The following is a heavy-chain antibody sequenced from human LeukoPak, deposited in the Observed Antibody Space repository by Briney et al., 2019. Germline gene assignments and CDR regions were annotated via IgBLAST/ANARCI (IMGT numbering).Heavy chain of an antibody. CDR2: INNNGGYT. D-gene: IGHD2-15*01. V-gene: IGHV3-23*01. CDR1: GFTLSSSS. CDR3: AKQLGYCSDGSCYFPY. Sequence: GSLRLPCAGSGFTLSSSSMSWVRQAPGKGLEWVSAINNNGGYTYYADSVQGRFTISRDNSKSTLCLQMNSLRAEDTAVYYCAKQLGYCSDGSCYFPYWGQGTLVTVSS. J-gene: IGHJ4*02.